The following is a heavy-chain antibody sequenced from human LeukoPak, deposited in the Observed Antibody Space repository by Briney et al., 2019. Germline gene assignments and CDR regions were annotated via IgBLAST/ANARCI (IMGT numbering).Heavy chain of an antibody. V-gene: IGHV3-23*01. J-gene: IGHJ3*02. D-gene: IGHD1-14*01. Sequence: QSGGSLRLSCAASGFTFSSYAMSWVRQAPGKGLEWVSAISGSGGSTYYADSVKGRFTIPRDNSKNTLYLQMGSLRAEDTAVYYCARDNPEPGGWDAFDIWGQGTMVTVSS. CDR2: ISGSGGST. CDR3: ARDNPEPGGWDAFDI. CDR1: GFTFSSYA.